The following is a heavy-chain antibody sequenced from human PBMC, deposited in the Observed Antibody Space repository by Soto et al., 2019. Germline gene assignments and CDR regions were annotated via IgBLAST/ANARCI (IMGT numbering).Heavy chain of an antibody. D-gene: IGHD4-17*01. CDR1: GGTFSSYA. CDR3: ANYEDAFDI. CDR2: IIPIFGTA. Sequence: WASVKVSCKASGGTFSSYAISWVRQAPGQGLEWMGGIIPIFGTANYAQKFQGRVTITADKSTSTAYMELSSLRSEDTAVYYCANYEDAFDIWGQGTMVTGSS. V-gene: IGHV1-69*06. J-gene: IGHJ3*02.